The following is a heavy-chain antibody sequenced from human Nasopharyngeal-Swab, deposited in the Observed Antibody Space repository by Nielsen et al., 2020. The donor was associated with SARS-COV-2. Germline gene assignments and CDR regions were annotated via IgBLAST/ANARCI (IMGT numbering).Heavy chain of an antibody. Sequence: GESLKISCAATGLSFRGYWMTWVRQAPGKGLEWVSNIKNDGSEQYYGDSVKVRFTISRDNAKNSLFLQMSTLRAEDTAVYYCAKITADYDFWSHQYYYYMDVWGKGTTVTVSS. CDR2: IKNDGSEQ. CDR3: AKITADYDFWSHQYYYYMDV. J-gene: IGHJ6*03. D-gene: IGHD3-3*01. CDR1: GLSFRGYW. V-gene: IGHV3-7*03.